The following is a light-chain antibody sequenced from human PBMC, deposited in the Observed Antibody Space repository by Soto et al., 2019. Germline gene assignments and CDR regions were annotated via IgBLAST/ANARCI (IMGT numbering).Light chain of an antibody. CDR3: LQHNSYPFN. CDR1: QDIRSD. V-gene: IGKV1-17*01. Sequence: DIQMTQSPSSLSASVGDRVTITCRASQDIRSDLGWFQQKPGKAPKRLIYAASTLESGVPSRFSGSRSGTEFTLTISSLQPEDFATYYCLQHNSYPFNFGPGTKVAIK. J-gene: IGKJ3*01. CDR2: AAS.